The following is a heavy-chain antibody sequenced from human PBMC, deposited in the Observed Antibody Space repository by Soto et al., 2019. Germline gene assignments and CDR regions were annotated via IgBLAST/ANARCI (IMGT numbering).Heavy chain of an antibody. CDR2: ISGSGGST. D-gene: IGHD1-26*01. CDR3: AKVTVGATTERYFDY. V-gene: IGHV3-23*01. J-gene: IGHJ4*02. CDR1: GFTFSSYA. Sequence: EVQLLESGGGLVQPEGSLRLSCAASGFTFSSYAMSWVRQAPGKGLEWVSAISGSGGSTYYADSVKGRFTISRDNSKNTLYLQINSLRAEDTAVYYCAKVTVGATTERYFDYWGQGTLVTVSS.